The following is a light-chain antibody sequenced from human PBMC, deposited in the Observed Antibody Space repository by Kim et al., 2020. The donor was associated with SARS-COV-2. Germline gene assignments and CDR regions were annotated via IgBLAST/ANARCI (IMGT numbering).Light chain of an antibody. J-gene: IGLJ3*02. CDR2: EVS. CDR1: SSDVGKYDF. CDR3: SSYAGENDVV. V-gene: IGLV2-8*01. Sequence: GQSFTISVSGTSSDVGKYDFVSWYPHHPDKAPPLMFFEVSERPSGVPDRFSGSKSGNAASLTVSGLQAEDEADYYCSSYAGENDVVFGGGTQLTVL.